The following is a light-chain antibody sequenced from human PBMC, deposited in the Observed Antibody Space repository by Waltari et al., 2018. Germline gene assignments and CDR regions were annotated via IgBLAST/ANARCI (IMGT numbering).Light chain of an antibody. CDR2: AAS. Sequence: DIQMTQSPSSLSASVGDSITITCRASQGIDNYLAWFQQKPGKAPQSLIYAASTLQSGVPSKFSGSGFGTDFTLTINGLQPEDFATYFCQQYDSYPHTFDQGTRLEVK. J-gene: IGKJ2*01. CDR3: QQYDSYPHT. CDR1: QGIDNY. V-gene: IGKV1-16*02.